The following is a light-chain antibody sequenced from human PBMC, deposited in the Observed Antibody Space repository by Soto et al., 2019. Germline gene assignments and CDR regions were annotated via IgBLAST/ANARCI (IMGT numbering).Light chain of an antibody. CDR3: QQYDTYWT. CDR1: QSISNW. J-gene: IGKJ1*01. CDR2: KAS. V-gene: IGKV1-5*03. Sequence: DIQVTQSPSTLSASLGDRVIITCRASQSISNWLAWYQQKPGKAPNLLIYKASSLKSGVPSRFSGSGSGTEFTLTISSLQPNDFATYYCQQYDTYWTFGQGTKVDI.